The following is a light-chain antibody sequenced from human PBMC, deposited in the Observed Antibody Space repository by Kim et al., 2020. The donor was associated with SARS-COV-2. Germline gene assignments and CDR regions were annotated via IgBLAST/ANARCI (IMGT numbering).Light chain of an antibody. Sequence: QSVLTQPAYLSGSPGQSITISCTGTSSDVGGYNYVSWYQQHPGKAPKLIIYDVSNRPSGVSNRFSGSKSGNTASLTISGLQAEDEADYYCSSYTSSSTLVFGTGTKVTVL. J-gene: IGLJ1*01. V-gene: IGLV2-14*03. CDR2: DVS. CDR1: SSDVGGYNY. CDR3: SSYTSSSTLV.